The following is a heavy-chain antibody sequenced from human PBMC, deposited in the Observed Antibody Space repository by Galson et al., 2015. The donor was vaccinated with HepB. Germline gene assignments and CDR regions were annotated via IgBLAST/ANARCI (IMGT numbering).Heavy chain of an antibody. CDR3: ARDTPRGGGTTLDY. CDR1: GFTFNDHW. CDR2: IWFDGNNK. V-gene: IGHV3-33*08. Sequence: SLRLSCAASGFTFNDHWMHWVRQAPGKGLEWVALIWFDGNNKYYADSVKGRFTLSRDISKNTLYLQMNSLRAEGTAVYYCARDTPRGGGTTLDYWGQGTLVTVSS. J-gene: IGHJ4*02. D-gene: IGHD3-16*01.